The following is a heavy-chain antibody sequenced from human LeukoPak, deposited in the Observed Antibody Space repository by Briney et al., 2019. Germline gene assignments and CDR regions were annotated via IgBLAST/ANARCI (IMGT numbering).Heavy chain of an antibody. CDR2: IYYSGST. Sequence: SETLSLTCTVSGGFINTGGFYWTWIRQRPGKGLEYIGYIYYSGSTYYNSSLGSRITISVDSSNNQFSLKLSSLTAADTAVYYCSVGTGPFDPWGQGILVTVSS. J-gene: IGHJ5*02. CDR3: SVGTGPFDP. V-gene: IGHV4-31*03. D-gene: IGHD7-27*01. CDR1: GGFINTGGFY.